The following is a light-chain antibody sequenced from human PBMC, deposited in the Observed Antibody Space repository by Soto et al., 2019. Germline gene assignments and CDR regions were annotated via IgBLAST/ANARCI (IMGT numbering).Light chain of an antibody. V-gene: IGLV2-8*01. CDR1: SSDVGGHNF. J-gene: IGLJ2*01. CDR3: SSYAGSNNLV. CDR2: EVI. Sequence: QSVLTQPPSASGSPGQSVTISCTGTSSDVGGHNFVSWYQQHPGKAPKLVIYEVIKRPSGVPDRFSGSKSGNTASLTVSGLQAEDEADYYCSSYAGSNNLVFGGGTKLTVL.